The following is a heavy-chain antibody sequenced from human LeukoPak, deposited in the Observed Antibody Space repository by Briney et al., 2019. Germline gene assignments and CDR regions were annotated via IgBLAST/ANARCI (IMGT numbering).Heavy chain of an antibody. CDR2: INPNSGGT. CDR3: ARDGGYSGYEARPTYYFDY. J-gene: IGHJ4*02. V-gene: IGHV1-2*04. CDR1: GYTFTGYY. D-gene: IGHD5-12*01. Sequence: ASVKVSCKASGYTFTGYYMHWVRQAPGQGLEWMGWINPNSGGTNYAQKFQGWVTMTRDTSISTAYMVLSRLRSDDTAVYYCARDGGYSGYEARPTYYFDYWGQGTLVTVSS.